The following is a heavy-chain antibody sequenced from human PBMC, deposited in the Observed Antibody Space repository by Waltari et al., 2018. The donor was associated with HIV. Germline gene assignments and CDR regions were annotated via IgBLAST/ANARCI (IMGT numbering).Heavy chain of an antibody. J-gene: IGHJ3*02. Sequence: EVQLVESGGGLVKPGGSLRLCVAASGFHFRHCWMAWVRQASGKGLEWVGRIKSKTDGGTTDYAAPVKGRFTSSRDDSKNTLYLQMNSLKTEDTAVYYCTTWERGAFDIWGQGTMVTVSS. D-gene: IGHD1-26*01. CDR1: GFHFRHCW. V-gene: IGHV3-15*01. CDR2: IKSKTDGGTT. CDR3: TTWERGAFDI.